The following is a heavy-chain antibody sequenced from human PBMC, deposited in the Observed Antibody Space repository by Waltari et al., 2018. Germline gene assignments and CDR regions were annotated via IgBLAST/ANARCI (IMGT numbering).Heavy chain of an antibody. CDR3: AHDHSSMVQGVDSWYFDY. CDR2: IYWNVEK. CDR1: GFSLSTSGVG. Sequence: QITLKESGPTLVKPTQTLTLNCTFSGFSLSTSGVGVGWIRQPPGKALEWLALIYWNVEKRYSPSRKSRLNITKDTSKNQVVLTMTNMDPVDTATDYCAHDHSSMVQGVDSWYFDYWGQGTLVTVSS. V-gene: IGHV2-5*01. J-gene: IGHJ4*02. D-gene: IGHD3-10*01.